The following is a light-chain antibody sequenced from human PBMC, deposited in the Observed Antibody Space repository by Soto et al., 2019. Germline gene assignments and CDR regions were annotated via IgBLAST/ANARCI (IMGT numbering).Light chain of an antibody. CDR3: QQYERSRT. V-gene: IGKV3-20*01. J-gene: IGKJ1*01. CDR1: QSVMSIF. CDR2: GAS. Sequence: EIVLTQSPDTLSLSPGETATLSCRASQSVMSIFLAWYQQKPGQAPRLLIYGASRRATGIPDRFNGSGSGTDFTLTISRLEPDDFAVYYCQQYERSRTFGQGTKVEMK.